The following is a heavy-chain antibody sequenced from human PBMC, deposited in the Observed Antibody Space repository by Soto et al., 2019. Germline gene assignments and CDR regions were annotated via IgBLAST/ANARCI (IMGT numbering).Heavy chain of an antibody. Sequence: QVQLQESGPGLVKPSETLSLTCTVPGGSVSIGTYYWSWIRQPPGKGLEWIGFIHYSGSTNYNPSLKSRDTMSVDTSKNQFPVKLTSVNAAHTAVYYCTRGGDAYKNGHWGQGTLVTVSS. V-gene: IGHV4-61*01. CDR1: GGSVSIGTYY. CDR3: TRGGDAYKNGH. J-gene: IGHJ4*02. D-gene: IGHD2-21*01. CDR2: IHYSGST.